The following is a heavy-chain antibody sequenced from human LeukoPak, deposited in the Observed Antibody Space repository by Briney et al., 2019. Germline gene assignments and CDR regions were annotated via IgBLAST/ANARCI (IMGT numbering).Heavy chain of an antibody. CDR1: GGSIRSYY. J-gene: IGHJ4*02. Sequence: PSETLSLTCTVSGGSIRSYYWSWIRQPPGKGLGCIGYIYYSGSTNYNPSLKSRVTISVDTSKSQFSLKLSSVTAADTAVYYCARGGGSTDYYDSSGYFWGQGTLVTVSS. D-gene: IGHD3-22*01. CDR3: ARGGGSTDYYDSSGYF. V-gene: IGHV4-59*01. CDR2: IYYSGST.